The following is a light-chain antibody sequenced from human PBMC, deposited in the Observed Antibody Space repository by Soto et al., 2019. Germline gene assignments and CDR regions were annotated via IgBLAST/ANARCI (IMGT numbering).Light chain of an antibody. V-gene: IGKV1-8*01. J-gene: IGKJ5*01. CDR2: AAS. Sequence: AIRMTQSPSSLSASTGDRVTITCRASQGISSYLAWYQQKPGKAPKLLIYAASTLQSGVPSRFSGSGSGTDFTLTINFLQSEDFATYFCQQYYSYPPEITFGQGKRLEIK. CDR3: QQYYSYPPEIT. CDR1: QGISSY.